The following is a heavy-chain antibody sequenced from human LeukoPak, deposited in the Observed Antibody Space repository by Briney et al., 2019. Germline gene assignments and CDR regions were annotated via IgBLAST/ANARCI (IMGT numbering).Heavy chain of an antibody. CDR1: GDTFSSYA. V-gene: IGHV1-69*05. D-gene: IGHD3-22*01. CDR2: ITPIFGTT. J-gene: IGHJ4*02. CDR3: AGTDRRYFDY. Sequence: SVKVSCKASGDTFSSYAISWVRQAPGQGLEWVGGITPIFGTTNYAQKFQGRVTITTDESTNTAYMELSSLRSEDTAVYYCAGTDRRYFDYWGQGTLVTVSS.